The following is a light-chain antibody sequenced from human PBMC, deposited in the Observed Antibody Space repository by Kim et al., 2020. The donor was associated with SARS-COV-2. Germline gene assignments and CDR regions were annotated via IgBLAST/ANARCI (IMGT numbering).Light chain of an antibody. CDR3: QVWDSSSDHRV. Sequence: SYELTQPPSVSVAPGKTASITCGGNNIGTKSVHWYQQRPGQAPVLVIYSDSDRLSGIPERFSGSNSGDTATLTISRVEAGDEADYYCQVWDSSSDHRVFGGGTQLTVL. J-gene: IGLJ2*01. CDR1: NIGTKS. V-gene: IGLV3-21*04. CDR2: SDS.